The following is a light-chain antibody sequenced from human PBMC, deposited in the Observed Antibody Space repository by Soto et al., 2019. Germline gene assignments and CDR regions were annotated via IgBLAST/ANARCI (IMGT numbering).Light chain of an antibody. J-gene: IGKJ3*01. CDR3: QQSYTTPLT. CDR2: AAS. CDR1: QSISSY. V-gene: IGKV1-39*01. Sequence: DIQMTQSPSSLSASVGDRVTITCRASQSISSYLSWYQQRPGKAPKLLIYAASSLQRGAPSRFSGGRSGTDFILTISSLQPEDIATYYCQQSYTTPLTFGPGTKVDIK.